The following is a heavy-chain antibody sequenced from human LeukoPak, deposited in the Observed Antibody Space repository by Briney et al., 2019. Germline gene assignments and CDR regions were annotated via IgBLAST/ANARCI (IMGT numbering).Heavy chain of an antibody. D-gene: IGHD2-2*03. CDR2: IRSKANSYAT. V-gene: IGHV3-73*01. CDR3: TSLGYCSSTSCSDFDY. J-gene: IGHJ4*02. CDR1: GFTFSGSA. Sequence: PGGSLKLSCAASGFTFSGSAMHWIRQASGKGLEWVGRIRSKANSYATAYAASVKGRLTISRDDSKNTAYLQMNSLKTEDTAVYYCTSLGYCSSTSCSDFDYWGQGTLVTVSS.